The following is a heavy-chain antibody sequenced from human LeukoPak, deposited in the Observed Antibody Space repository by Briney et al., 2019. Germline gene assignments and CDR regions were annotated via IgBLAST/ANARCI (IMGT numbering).Heavy chain of an antibody. CDR2: ISSSGSTI. D-gene: IGHD3-22*01. V-gene: IGHV3-11*01. CDR3: AGMMYDSSGYPE. J-gene: IGHJ4*02. Sequence: GRSLRLSCAASGFTFSDYYMSWIRQAPGKGLEWVSYISSSGSTIYYADSVKGRFTISRDNAKNSLYLQMNSLRAEDTAVYYCAGMMYDSSGYPEWGQGTLVTVSS. CDR1: GFTFSDYY.